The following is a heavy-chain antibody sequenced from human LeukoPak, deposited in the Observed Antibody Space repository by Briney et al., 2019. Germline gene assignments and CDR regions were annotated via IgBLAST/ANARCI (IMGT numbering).Heavy chain of an antibody. J-gene: IGHJ3*02. D-gene: IGHD3-22*01. CDR3: ARRLYYYDSRDAFDI. V-gene: IGHV5-51*01. CDR1: GYSFTSYW. CDR2: IYPGDSDT. Sequence: AESLKISYKGSGYSFTSYWIGWVRQMPGKGLEWMGIIYPGDSDTRYSPSFQGQVTNSAHQSISTAYLQWSRLKASDTAMYYCARRLYYYDSRDAFDIWGQGTMVTVSS.